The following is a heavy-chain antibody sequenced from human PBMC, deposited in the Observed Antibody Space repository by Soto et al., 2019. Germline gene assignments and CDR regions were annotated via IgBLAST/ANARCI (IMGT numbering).Heavy chain of an antibody. Sequence: QVQLQESGPGLMKPSQTLSVTCTVSGGSVSSDDYSWSWIRQYPGKGLEWIGYIRDSGSTYYNPSLEGRVTISVDTSKNQFSLRLRSVTAADTAVYYCARAMANYFDYWGQGTLVTASS. D-gene: IGHD2-8*01. CDR1: GGSVSSDDYS. J-gene: IGHJ4*02. CDR2: IRDSGST. CDR3: ARAMANYFDY. V-gene: IGHV4-31*03.